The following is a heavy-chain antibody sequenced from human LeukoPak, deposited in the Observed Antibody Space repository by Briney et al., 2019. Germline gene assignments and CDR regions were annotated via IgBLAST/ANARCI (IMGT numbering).Heavy chain of an antibody. J-gene: IGHJ4*02. CDR1: GFTFDDYA. Sequence: HPGRSLRLSCAASGFTFDDYAMHWVRHAPGKGLEWVSGISWNSGSIGYADSVKGRFTISRDNAKNSLYLQMNSLRAEDTALYYCAKVAGKYYDILTGYLDYWGQGTLVTVSS. D-gene: IGHD3-9*01. CDR3: AKVAGKYYDILTGYLDY. CDR2: ISWNSGSI. V-gene: IGHV3-9*01.